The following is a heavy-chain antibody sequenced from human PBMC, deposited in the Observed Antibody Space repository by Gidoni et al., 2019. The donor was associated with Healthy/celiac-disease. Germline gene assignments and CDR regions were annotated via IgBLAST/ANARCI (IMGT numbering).Heavy chain of an antibody. CDR3: ARGPLRDSNYFSAGWYYGMDV. Sequence: VQLVETGGGLIQPGGSLRLSCAASGFTVSSTYMSWVRQAPGKGLEWVSVIYSGGSTYYADSVKGRFTISRDNSKNTLYLQMNSLRAEDTAVYYCARGPLRDSNYFSAGWYYGMDVWGQGTTVTVSS. CDR2: IYSGGST. D-gene: IGHD4-4*01. V-gene: IGHV3-53*02. CDR1: GFTVSSTY. J-gene: IGHJ6*02.